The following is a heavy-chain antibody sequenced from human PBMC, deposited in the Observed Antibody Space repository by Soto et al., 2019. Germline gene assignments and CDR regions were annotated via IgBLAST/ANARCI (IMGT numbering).Heavy chain of an antibody. V-gene: IGHV3-23*01. CDR3: AKDPSTGPPDC. CDR2: IHPSGGST. Sequence: LRLSCAAAGFMFSSYGMSLVRQAPWKGLQWVATIHPSGGSTHYAESVRGRFTISRDNSRDTLYLQMNSLRAEDTAVYYCAKDPSTGPPDCWGQGALVTVSS. J-gene: IGHJ4*02. D-gene: IGHD3-9*01. CDR1: GFMFSSYG.